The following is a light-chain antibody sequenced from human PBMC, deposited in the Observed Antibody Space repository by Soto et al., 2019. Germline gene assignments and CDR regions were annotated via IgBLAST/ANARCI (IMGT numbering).Light chain of an antibody. J-gene: IGKJ3*01. CDR3: QQYNTWPLT. V-gene: IGKV3-15*01. CDR2: DAS. Sequence: ETVMTQSPATLSVSPGERPTLSCRASQSVSSNLAWYQQKPGQAPRLLIYDASTRATGIPARFSGSGSGTEVTLTISSLQSEDFAVYYCQQYNTWPLTFGPGTKVDIK. CDR1: QSVSSN.